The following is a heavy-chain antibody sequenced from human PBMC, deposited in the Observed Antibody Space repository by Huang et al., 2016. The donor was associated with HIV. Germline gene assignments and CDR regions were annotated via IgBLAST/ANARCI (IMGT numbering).Heavy chain of an antibody. D-gene: IGHD2-21*01. V-gene: IGHV1-24*01. J-gene: IGHJ3*02. Sequence: QVQLVQYGAEVKKPGASVKVSCKVSGYTLTELSIHWVRQAPGKGLEWMEGFAPEHGETNYAKNFQSRVTITEDTSTDTAYMELNSLRSEDTAVYYCATGFDAYYDIWGQGTMVIASS. CDR1: GYTLTELS. CDR3: ATGFDAYYDI. CDR2: FAPEHGET.